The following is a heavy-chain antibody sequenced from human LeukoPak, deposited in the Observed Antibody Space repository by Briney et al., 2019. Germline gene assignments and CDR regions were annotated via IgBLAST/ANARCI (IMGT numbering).Heavy chain of an antibody. V-gene: IGHV3-30-3*01. CDR3: ARESVAYGLTIFGVVIDAFDI. Sequence: GGSLRLSCAASGFTFSSYAMHWVRQAPGKGLEWVAVISYDGSNKYYADSVKGRFTISRDNAKNSLYLQMNSLRAEDTAVYYCARESVAYGLTIFGVVIDAFDIWGQGTMVTVSS. J-gene: IGHJ3*02. CDR1: GFTFSSYA. D-gene: IGHD3-3*01. CDR2: ISYDGSNK.